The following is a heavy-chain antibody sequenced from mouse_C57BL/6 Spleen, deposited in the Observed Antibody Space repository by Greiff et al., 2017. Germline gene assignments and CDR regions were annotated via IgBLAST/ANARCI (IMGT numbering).Heavy chain of an antibody. Sequence: EVHLVESGAGLVKPGGSLKLSCAASGFTFSSYAMSWVRQTPEKRLEWVAYISSGGDYIYYADTVKGRFPISRDNARNTLYLQMSRLKSEETAMYYWTVWYYAMDYWGQGTLVTVSS. CDR1: GFTFSSYA. CDR2: ISSGGDYI. J-gene: IGHJ4*01. CDR3: TVWYYAMDY. V-gene: IGHV5-9-1*02.